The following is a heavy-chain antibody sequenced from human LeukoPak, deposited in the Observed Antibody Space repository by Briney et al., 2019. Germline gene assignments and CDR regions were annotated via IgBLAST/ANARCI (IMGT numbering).Heavy chain of an antibody. Sequence: GRSLRLSCAASGFTFSSYAMHWVRQAPGKGLEWVAVISYDGSNKYYADSVKGRFTISRDNSKNTLYLQMNSLRAEDTAVYYCARDLTGTTAFDYWGQGTLVTVSS. CDR1: GFTFSSYA. J-gene: IGHJ4*02. CDR2: ISYDGSNK. V-gene: IGHV3-30*01. CDR3: ARDLTGTTAFDY. D-gene: IGHD1-7*01.